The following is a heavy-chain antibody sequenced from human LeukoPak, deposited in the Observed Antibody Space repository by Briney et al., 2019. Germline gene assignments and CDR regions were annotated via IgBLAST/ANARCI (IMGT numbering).Heavy chain of an antibody. CDR3: AKESQLSYSGTFYIDY. Sequence: GGSLRLSCAASGFTFSSYSMNWVRQAPGKGLEWVSSISSSSSYIYYADSVKGRFTISRDSSKNTVYLQMNSLRAEDTAVYYCAKESQLSYSGTFYIDYWGQGTLVTVSS. J-gene: IGHJ4*02. CDR1: GFTFSSYS. D-gene: IGHD1-26*01. V-gene: IGHV3-21*01. CDR2: ISSSSSYI.